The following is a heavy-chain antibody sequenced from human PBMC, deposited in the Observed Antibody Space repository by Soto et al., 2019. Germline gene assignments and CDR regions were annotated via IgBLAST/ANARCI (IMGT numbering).Heavy chain of an antibody. J-gene: IGHJ4*02. CDR2: INPSGGST. Sequence: QVQLVQSGAEVKKPGASVKVSCKASGYTFTSYYMHWVRQAPGQGLEWMGIINPSGGSTSYAQKFQGRVTMTRDTSTSTVYMELSSLRSEDTAVYYCASYEYGDYGGGAFDYWGQGTLVTVSS. CDR1: GYTFTSYY. CDR3: ASYEYGDYGGGAFDY. D-gene: IGHD4-17*01. V-gene: IGHV1-46*01.